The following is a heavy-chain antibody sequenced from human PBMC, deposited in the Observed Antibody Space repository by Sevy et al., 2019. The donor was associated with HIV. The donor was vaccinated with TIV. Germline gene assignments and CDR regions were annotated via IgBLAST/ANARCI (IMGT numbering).Heavy chain of an antibody. V-gene: IGHV3-15*01. CDR2: AKRKSDGGSI. CDR3: ATVLRAGAAGAFEI. D-gene: IGHD1-26*01. Sequence: GGSLRLSCAGSGFSFKNVWMTWVRQTPGKGLEWVGHAKRKSDGGSIDYGSPVNGRLTISRDDSKDMLYLQMSSLKTEDTGVYYCATVLRAGAAGAFEIWGQGTMVTVSS. CDR1: GFSFKNVW. J-gene: IGHJ3*02.